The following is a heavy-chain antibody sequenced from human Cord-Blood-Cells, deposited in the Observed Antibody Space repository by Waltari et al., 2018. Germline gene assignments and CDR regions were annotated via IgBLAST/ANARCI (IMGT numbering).Heavy chain of an antibody. J-gene: IGHJ3*02. CDR1: GLPFSDYY. Sequence: QVQLVESGGGLVKPGGSLRLSCAASGLPFSDYYMSWIRQAPGKGLEWVSYISSSGSTIYYADSVKGRFTISRDNAKNSLYLQMNSLRAEDTAVYYCAGQQLVHDAFDIWGQGTMVTVSS. CDR3: AGQQLVHDAFDI. D-gene: IGHD6-13*01. CDR2: ISSSGSTI. V-gene: IGHV3-11*01.